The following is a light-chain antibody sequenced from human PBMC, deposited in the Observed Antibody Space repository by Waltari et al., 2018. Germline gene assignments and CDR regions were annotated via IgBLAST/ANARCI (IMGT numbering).Light chain of an antibody. CDR2: DAS. J-gene: IGKJ5*01. CDR1: QGVSSY. CDR3: QQRSNWPIT. V-gene: IGKV3-11*01. Sequence: EIVLTQSPATLSLSPGERATLSCRASQGVSSYLAWYQQRPGQAPRLLIHDASNRATGIPGRFSGSGSGTDFTLTISSLEPEDFAVYYCQQRSNWPITFGQGTRLEIK.